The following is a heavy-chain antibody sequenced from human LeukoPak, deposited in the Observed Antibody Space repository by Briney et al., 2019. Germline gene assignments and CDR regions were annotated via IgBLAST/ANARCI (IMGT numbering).Heavy chain of an antibody. CDR3: ARGREGFAIGGWYFDL. D-gene: IGHD2-15*01. CDR1: GFYLSTYG. Sequence: PGGSLRLSCAASGFYLSTYGMNWVRQTPGKGLEWVAQSSHDGNKEEYAHSVRGRFFISRDNSKNTVYLQMNSLREEDRTVYYCARGREGFAIGGWYFDLWGRGTLVTVSS. J-gene: IGHJ2*01. V-gene: IGHV3-30*03. CDR2: SSHDGNKE.